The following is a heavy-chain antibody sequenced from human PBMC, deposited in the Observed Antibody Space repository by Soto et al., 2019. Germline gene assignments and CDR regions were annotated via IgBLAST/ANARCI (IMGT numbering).Heavy chain of an antibody. CDR3: ARIIPPNYYDSSGYDY. CDR2: IFSNDEK. V-gene: IGHV2-26*01. J-gene: IGHJ4*02. CDR1: GFSLSNARMG. Sequence: QVTLKESGPVLVNPTETLTLTCTVSGFSLSNARMGVSWIRQPPGKALEWLAHIFSNDEKSYSTSLKSRLTISKDTSKSQVVLTMTNMDPVDTATYYCARIIPPNYYDSSGYDYWGQGTLVTVSS. D-gene: IGHD3-22*01.